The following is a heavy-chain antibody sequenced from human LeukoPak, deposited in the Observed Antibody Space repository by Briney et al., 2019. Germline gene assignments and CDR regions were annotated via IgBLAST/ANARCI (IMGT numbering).Heavy chain of an antibody. J-gene: IGHJ4*02. CDR1: GFKFGSFS. V-gene: IGHV3-48*04. D-gene: IGHD5-18*01. CDR2: ISSTSTAI. CDR3: ARAIASYGDSAY. Sequence: GGSLRLSCAASGFKFGSFSMGWVRQAPGKGLEWLSYISSTSTAIYYADSLRGRFTISRDNAKNSLYLQMNSLRAEDTAVYYCARAIASYGDSAYWGQGTLVTVSS.